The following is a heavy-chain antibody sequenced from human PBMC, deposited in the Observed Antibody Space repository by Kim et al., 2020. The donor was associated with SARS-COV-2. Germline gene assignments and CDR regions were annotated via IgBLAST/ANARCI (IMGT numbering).Heavy chain of an antibody. J-gene: IGHJ3*02. CDR2: MSWDDAK. CDR3: AHTSLLWFGELFCAFDI. Sequence: ALESLARMSWDDAKRYSQSLKSRLTINKDTSKNQVVLTMTNMDPVDTATYYCAHTSLLWFGELFCAFDIWGQGTMVTVSS. V-gene: IGHV2-5*02. D-gene: IGHD3-10*01.